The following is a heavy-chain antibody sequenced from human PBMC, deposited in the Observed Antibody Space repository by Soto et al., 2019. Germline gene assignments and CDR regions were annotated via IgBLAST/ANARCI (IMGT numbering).Heavy chain of an antibody. CDR1: GYPFGSYY. V-gene: IGHV1-46*01. Sequence: QVQLVQSGPEVKKPGASVKVSCKASGYPFGSYYMHWVRQAPGQGFKWMGIINPSDGRTTYAQKFQGRLTLIRDTSATILFMELSSLKAEATASYYCGRVRQQLAKTFAQWGEARLVSASS. CDR3: GRVRQQLAKTFAQ. CDR2: INPSDGRT. J-gene: IGHJ4*02. D-gene: IGHD6-13*01.